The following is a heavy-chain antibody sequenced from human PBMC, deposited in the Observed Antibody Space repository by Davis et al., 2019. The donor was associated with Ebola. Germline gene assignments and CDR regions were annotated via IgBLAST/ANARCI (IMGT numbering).Heavy chain of an antibody. J-gene: IGHJ6*02. V-gene: IGHV3-33*08. CDR3: ARDGGSHYYYYGMDV. Sequence: GGSLRLSCAASGFTFSSYEMNWVRQAPGKGLEWVAVIWYDGSNKYYADSVKGRFTISRDNSKNTLYLQMNSLRAEDTAVYYCARDGGSHYYYYGMDVWGQGTTVTVSS. CDR1: GFTFSSYE. CDR2: IWYDGSNK. D-gene: IGHD2-15*01.